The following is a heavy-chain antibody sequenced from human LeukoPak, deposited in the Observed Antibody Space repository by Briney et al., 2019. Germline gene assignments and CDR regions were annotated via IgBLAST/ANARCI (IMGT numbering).Heavy chain of an antibody. V-gene: IGHV3-21*01. D-gene: IGHD6-13*01. CDR2: ISSSSSYI. CDR1: GFTFSSYS. Sequence: PGGSLRLSCAASGFTFSSYSMNWVRQAPGEGLEWVSSISSSSSYIYYADSVKGRFTISRDNAKNSLYLQMNSLRAEDTAVYYCAREGGAAAGYFDYWGQGTLVTVSS. CDR3: AREGGAAAGYFDY. J-gene: IGHJ4*02.